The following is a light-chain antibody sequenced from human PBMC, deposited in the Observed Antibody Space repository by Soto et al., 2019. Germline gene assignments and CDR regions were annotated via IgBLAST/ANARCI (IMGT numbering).Light chain of an antibody. CDR2: DAS. Sequence: EIVMTQSPATLSVSPGEGATLSCRASQSISSNLAWYQQKPGQGPRLLIYDASTRATGIPARFSGSGSGTDFTLTISSLQSEDFAVYYCQQYNNWLKWTFGQGTKVDIK. V-gene: IGKV3-15*01. CDR3: QQYNNWLKWT. CDR1: QSISSN. J-gene: IGKJ1*01.